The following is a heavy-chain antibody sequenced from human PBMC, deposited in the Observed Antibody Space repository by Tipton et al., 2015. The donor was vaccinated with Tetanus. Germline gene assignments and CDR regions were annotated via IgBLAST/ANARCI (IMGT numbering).Heavy chain of an antibody. CDR1: GYTFTGYY. V-gene: IGHV1-2*02. J-gene: IGHJ6*02. CDR2: IDPNSGGT. Sequence: QLVQSGAEVKKPGASVKVSCKASGYTFTGYYMYWVRQAPGQGLEWMGWIDPNSGGTVYAQKFQGRVTMTRDTSISTAYMELRSLRSDDTAMYYCARDRGDYIYYGRDVWGPGTTVTVS. CDR3: ARDRGDYIYYGRDV. D-gene: IGHD3-22*01.